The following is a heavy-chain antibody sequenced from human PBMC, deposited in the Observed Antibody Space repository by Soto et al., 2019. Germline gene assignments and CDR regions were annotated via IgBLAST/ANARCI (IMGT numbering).Heavy chain of an antibody. CDR1: GFTFSSYV. CDR2: IGTSGGT. J-gene: IGHJ4*02. Sequence: GGSLGLSCAASGFTFSSYVMNWVRQAPGKGLEWVSTIGTSGGTHYADSVKGRFTISRDNSKNTLYLQMSGLRVEDTAEYYCARLERGDFWGQGTLVTVSS. V-gene: IGHV3-23*01. D-gene: IGHD1-1*01. CDR3: ARLERGDF.